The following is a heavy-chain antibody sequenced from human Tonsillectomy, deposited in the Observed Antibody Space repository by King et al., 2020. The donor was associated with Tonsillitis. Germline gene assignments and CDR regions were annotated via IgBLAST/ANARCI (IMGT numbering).Heavy chain of an antibody. V-gene: IGHV4-30-4*07. Sequence: VQLQESGPGLVKPSQTLSLTCAVSGGSIGNSRHSWSWIRQPPGKGLEWIAYMDSSESTNYNPSLQSRVTMSMDSSRNQFFLNFKSVTAADTAVYFCASVRVQWLFDPRDSIGRRATIWFDSWGQGILVTVSS. J-gene: IGHJ5*01. D-gene: IGHD3-22*01. CDR3: ASVRVQWLFDPRDSIGRRATIWFDS. CDR2: MDSSEST. CDR1: GGSIGNSRHS.